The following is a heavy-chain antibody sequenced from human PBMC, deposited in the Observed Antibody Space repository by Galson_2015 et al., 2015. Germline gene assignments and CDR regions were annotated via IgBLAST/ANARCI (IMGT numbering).Heavy chain of an antibody. CDR2: IYPGDSDS. CDR3: ARKSHTYWSDY. D-gene: IGHD2-15*01. Sequence: QSGAEVKKPGESLTISCTGSGYNFANYWIAWVRQMPGKGLEWMGIIYPGDSDSRYSPSFQGQVTISADKSINTAYLQWRSLKASDTAMYYCARKSHTYWSDYWGQGTLVTVSS. V-gene: IGHV5-51*01. CDR1: GYNFANYW. J-gene: IGHJ4*02.